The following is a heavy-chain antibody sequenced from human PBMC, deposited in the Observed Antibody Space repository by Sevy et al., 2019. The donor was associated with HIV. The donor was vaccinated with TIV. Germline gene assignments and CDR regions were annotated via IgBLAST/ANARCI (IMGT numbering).Heavy chain of an antibody. CDR1: GFTFSSYW. J-gene: IGHJ6*02. V-gene: IGHV3-NL1*01. Sequence: GGSLRLSCAASGFTFSSYWMHWVRQAPGKGLVWVSTLIGGGSRTYYADSVTGRFIISRDNSRNTLYLQMNSLRAEDTAIYYCAKRRVQSGLSGGGANYGMDVCGRGTTVTVSS. D-gene: IGHD2-8*02. CDR2: LIGGGSRT. CDR3: AKRRVQSGLSGGGANYGMDV.